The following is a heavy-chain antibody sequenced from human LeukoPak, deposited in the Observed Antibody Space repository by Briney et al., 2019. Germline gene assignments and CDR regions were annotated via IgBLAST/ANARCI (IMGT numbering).Heavy chain of an antibody. CDR3: AKDPCGGDCKTFDY. D-gene: IGHD2-21*02. Sequence: GGSLRLSCAASGFTFSSYAMSWVRQAPGKGLEWVSAISGSGGSTYYADSVKGRFTISRDNSKNTLYLQMNSLRAEDTAVYYRAKDPCGGDCKTFDYWGQGTLVTVSS. CDR1: GFTFSSYA. V-gene: IGHV3-23*01. CDR2: ISGSGGST. J-gene: IGHJ4*02.